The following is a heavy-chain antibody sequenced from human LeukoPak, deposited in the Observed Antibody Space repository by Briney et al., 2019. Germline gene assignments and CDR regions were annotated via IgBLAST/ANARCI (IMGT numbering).Heavy chain of an antibody. CDR1: GFTFNNYA. V-gene: IGHV3-23*01. J-gene: IGHJ4*02. D-gene: IGHD7-27*01. Sequence: GGSLRLSCAASGFTFNNYAMSWVRQAPGKGLEWVSAISGSGTNTYYADSVKGRFTVSRDNSKNTLFLQMNSLRAEDTAVYYCAKDGGLWVSAHWGDSWGRGTLVTVSS. CDR2: ISGSGTNT. CDR3: AKDGGLWVSAHWGDS.